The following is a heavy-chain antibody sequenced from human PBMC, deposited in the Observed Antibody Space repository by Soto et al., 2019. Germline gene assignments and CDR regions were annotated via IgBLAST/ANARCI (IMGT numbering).Heavy chain of an antibody. J-gene: IGHJ4*02. CDR2: ISSSSSYI. Sequence: GGSLRLSCAASGFTFSSYSMNWVRQSPGKGLEWVSSISSSSSYIYYADSVKGRFTISRDNAKNSLYLQMNSLRAEDRAVYYCARDQYDFWSGYRASVVFDYWGQGTLVTVSS. V-gene: IGHV3-21*01. D-gene: IGHD3-3*01. CDR1: GFTFSSYS. CDR3: ARDQYDFWSGYRASVVFDY.